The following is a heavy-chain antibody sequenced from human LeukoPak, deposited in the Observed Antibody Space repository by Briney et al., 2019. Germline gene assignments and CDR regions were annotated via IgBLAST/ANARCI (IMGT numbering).Heavy chain of an antibody. Sequence: SETLSLTCSVSGDSLNIYYWNWIRQPPGKGLEWIGEINHSGSTNYNPSLKSRVTISVDTSKNQFSLKLSSVTAADTAVYYCARGRSGSNWFDPWGQGTLVTVSS. CDR3: ARGRSGSNWFDP. CDR1: GDSLNIYY. J-gene: IGHJ5*02. D-gene: IGHD3-3*01. V-gene: IGHV4-34*01. CDR2: INHSGST.